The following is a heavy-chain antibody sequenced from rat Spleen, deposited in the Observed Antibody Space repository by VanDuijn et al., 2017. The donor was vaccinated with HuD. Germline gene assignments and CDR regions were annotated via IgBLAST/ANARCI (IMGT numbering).Heavy chain of an antibody. V-gene: IGHV5-7*01. D-gene: IGHD1-11*01. CDR1: GFPFSNYD. CDR3: AKDRYWVFDY. J-gene: IGHJ2*01. CDR2: ISYDGGST. Sequence: EVQLVESGGGLVRPGRSMKLSCAASGFPFSNYDMAWVRQAPKAGLEWVATISYDGGSTNYRDSVKGRFTISRDNTKSTLYLQMDSLRSEDTATYYCAKDRYWVFDYWGQGVMVTVSS.